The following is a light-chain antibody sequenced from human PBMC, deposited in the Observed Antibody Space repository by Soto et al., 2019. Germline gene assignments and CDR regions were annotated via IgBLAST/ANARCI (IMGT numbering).Light chain of an antibody. J-gene: IGKJ4*01. CDR3: QQYASSPLLT. CDR2: GVS. V-gene: IGKV3-20*01. Sequence: ETVLTQSPGTLSLSPGERATLSCRASQNLNSNFLAWYQQKPGQAPRLLIYGVSNRATGIPDRFSGSGSGTDFTLTISRLEPEDFAVYYCQQYASSPLLTFGGGTKVEIK. CDR1: QNLNSNF.